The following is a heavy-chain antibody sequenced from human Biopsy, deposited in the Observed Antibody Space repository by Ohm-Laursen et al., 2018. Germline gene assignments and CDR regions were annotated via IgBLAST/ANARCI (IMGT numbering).Heavy chain of an antibody. D-gene: IGHD3-3*01. Sequence: SETLSLTCSVSGGSISSDYWSWIRQPPRKGLEWMGYISNRGSTNYNPSLRGRVTISVDTSKNQFSLKLSSVTAADTAVFFCARLSRLDDYWNDDPSDAFDVWGQGKMVTVSS. CDR1: GGSISSDY. CDR3: ARLSRLDDYWNDDPSDAFDV. V-gene: IGHV4-59*01. J-gene: IGHJ3*01. CDR2: ISNRGST.